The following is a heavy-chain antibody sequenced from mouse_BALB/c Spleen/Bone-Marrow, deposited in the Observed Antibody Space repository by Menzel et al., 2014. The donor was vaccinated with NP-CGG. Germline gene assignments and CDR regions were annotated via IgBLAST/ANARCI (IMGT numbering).Heavy chain of an antibody. Sequence: QVQLKESGAELVKPGASVKLSCKASGYTFTSYYMFWVKQRPGQGLEWIGEINPSNVDTNFNEKFKSKATLTVDKSSNTAYIQLSSLTSEDSAVYYCSRWYYSSTYDYAMDYWGQGTSVTVSS. CDR2: INPSNVDT. CDR3: SRWYYSSTYDYAMDY. D-gene: IGHD1-1*01. J-gene: IGHJ4*01. V-gene: IGHV1S81*02. CDR1: GYTFTSYY.